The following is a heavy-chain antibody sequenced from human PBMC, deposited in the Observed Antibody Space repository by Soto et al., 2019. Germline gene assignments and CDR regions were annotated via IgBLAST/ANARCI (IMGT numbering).Heavy chain of an antibody. J-gene: IGHJ6*02. CDR3: ASVSESSSWSGDYYYGMDV. CDR2: IIPIFGTA. CDR1: GGTFSSYA. V-gene: IGHV1-69*13. Sequence: GASVKVSCKASGGTFSSYAISWVRQAPGQGLEWMGGIIPIFGTANYAQKFQGRVTITADESTSTAYMELSSLRSEDTAVYYCASVSESSSWSGDYYYGMDVWGQGTTVTVSS. D-gene: IGHD6-13*01.